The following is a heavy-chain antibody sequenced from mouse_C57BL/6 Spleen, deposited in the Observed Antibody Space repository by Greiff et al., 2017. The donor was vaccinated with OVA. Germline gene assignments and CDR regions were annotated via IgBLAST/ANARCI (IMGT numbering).Heavy chain of an antibody. Sequence: EVQLVESGGDLVKPGGSLKLSCAASGFTFSSYGMSWVRQTPDKRLEWVATISSGGSYTYYPDSVKGRFTISRDNAKNTLYLQMSSLKSEDTAMYYCARLPTGRDYYAMDYWGQGTSVTVSS. V-gene: IGHV5-6*01. CDR2: ISSGGSYT. J-gene: IGHJ4*01. D-gene: IGHD4-1*02. CDR3: ARLPTGRDYYAMDY. CDR1: GFTFSSYG.